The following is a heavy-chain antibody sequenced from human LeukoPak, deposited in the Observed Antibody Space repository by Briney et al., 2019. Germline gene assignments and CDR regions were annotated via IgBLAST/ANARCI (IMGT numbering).Heavy chain of an antibody. Sequence: GGSLRLSCAASGFTVSSNYMSWVRQAPGEGLEWVSVIYSGGSTYYADSVKGRFTISRGNSKNTLYLQMNSLRAEDTAVYYCARVRGDYYFDYWGQGTLVTVSS. CDR3: ARVRGDYYFDY. J-gene: IGHJ4*02. CDR1: GFTVSSNY. V-gene: IGHV3-66*01. D-gene: IGHD4-17*01. CDR2: IYSGGST.